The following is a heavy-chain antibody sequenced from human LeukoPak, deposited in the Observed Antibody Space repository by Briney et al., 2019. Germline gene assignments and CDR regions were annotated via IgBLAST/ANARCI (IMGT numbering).Heavy chain of an antibody. D-gene: IGHD2-15*01. J-gene: IGHJ3*02. Sequence: GRSLRLSCTASGLTFGDYAMSWVRQAPGKGQEWVSFIRSKAYGGTTEYAASVKGRFIISRDDSKSIAYLQMNSLKTEDTAVYYCSRVRYCSGRSCYFGAFDIWGQGTMVTVSS. CDR2: IRSKAYGGTT. V-gene: IGHV3-49*04. CDR1: GLTFGDYA. CDR3: SRVRYCSGRSCYFGAFDI.